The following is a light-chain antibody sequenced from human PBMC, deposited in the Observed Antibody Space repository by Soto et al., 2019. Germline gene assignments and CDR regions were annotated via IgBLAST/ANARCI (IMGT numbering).Light chain of an antibody. CDR2: DAS. J-gene: IGKJ1*01. V-gene: IGKV3-15*01. CDR3: QQYNNWPRT. Sequence: EIVMTQSPATLSVSPGEGATLSCRASQSVSSNLAWYQLKPGQAPRLLLYDASTRATGIPARFSGSGSGTEFTLTISSLQSEDFAVYYCQQYNNWPRTFGQGTQVEIK. CDR1: QSVSSN.